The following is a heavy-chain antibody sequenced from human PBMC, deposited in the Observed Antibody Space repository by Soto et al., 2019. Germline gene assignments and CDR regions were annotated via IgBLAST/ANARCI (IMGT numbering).Heavy chain of an antibody. CDR1: GGTFSSYA. Sequence: QVQLVQSGAEVKKPGSSVKVSCKASGGTFSSYAISWVRQAPGQGLEWMGGIIPISDTTNYAQKFQGRVTITADESTSTAYMELSSLRSEDTAVYYCARSQGSSTSLEIYHYYYYGMDVWGQGTTASVSS. CDR3: ARSQGSSTSLEIYHYYYYGMDV. V-gene: IGHV1-69*01. D-gene: IGHD2-2*01. J-gene: IGHJ6*02. CDR2: IIPISDTT.